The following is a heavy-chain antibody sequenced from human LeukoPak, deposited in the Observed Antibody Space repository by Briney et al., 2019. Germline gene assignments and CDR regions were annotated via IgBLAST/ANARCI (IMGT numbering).Heavy chain of an antibody. CDR1: GFTVNSNY. V-gene: IGHV3-53*01. J-gene: IGHJ4*02. CDR3: ARVDTMVRGVIDYYFDY. Sequence: GGSLRLSCAASGFTVNSNYMSWVRQAPGKGLXXXXXXYSCGSTYYADSVKGRFTISRDNSKNTLYLQMNSLRAEDTAVYYCARVDTMVRGVIDYYFDYWGQGTLVTVSS. CDR2: XYSCGST. D-gene: IGHD3-10*01.